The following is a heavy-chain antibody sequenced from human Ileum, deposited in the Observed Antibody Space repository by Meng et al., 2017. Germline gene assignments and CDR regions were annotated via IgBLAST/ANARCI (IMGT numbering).Heavy chain of an antibody. Sequence: HVQLRQSGPGLVKPSQTLPLPCAISGDSVSSDTGAWNWIRQSPSRGLEWLGRTYYRSRWYNNYAVSVKSRITINPDTSKNQFSLQLNSVTPDDTAVYYCAGKDWGEGLDFWDQGTLVTVSS. D-gene: IGHD7-27*01. CDR1: GDSVSSDTGA. J-gene: IGHJ4*02. V-gene: IGHV6-1*01. CDR3: AGKDWGEGLDF. CDR2: TYYRSRWYN.